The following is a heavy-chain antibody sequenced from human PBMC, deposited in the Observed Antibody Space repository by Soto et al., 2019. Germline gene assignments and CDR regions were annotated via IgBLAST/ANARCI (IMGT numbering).Heavy chain of an antibody. CDR1: GFTFSTYP. J-gene: IGHJ6*02. V-gene: IGHV3-23*01. CDR2: ISGRGIST. Sequence: PGGSLRLSCAASGFTFSTYPMSWVRQAPGKGLEWVSGISGRGISTYYTDSVKGRFTISRDNSKNTVFLQMNSLRDEDTAVYYYVSPPGITAPSTNYDRGVWGQGTTFPVSS. CDR3: VSPPGITAPSTNYDRGV.